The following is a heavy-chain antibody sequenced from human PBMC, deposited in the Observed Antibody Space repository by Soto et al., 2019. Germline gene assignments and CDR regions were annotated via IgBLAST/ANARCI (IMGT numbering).Heavy chain of an antibody. CDR3: ARGTWYYDSSGYYFLDY. J-gene: IGHJ4*02. D-gene: IGHD3-22*01. CDR1: GYTFTGYY. CDR2: INPNSGGT. Sequence: GASVKVSCKASGYTFTGYYMHWVRQAPGQGLEWMGWINPNSGGTNYAQKFQGWVTMTRDTSMSTAYMELSRLRSDDTAVYYCARGTWYYDSSGYYFLDYWGQGTLVTVSS. V-gene: IGHV1-2*04.